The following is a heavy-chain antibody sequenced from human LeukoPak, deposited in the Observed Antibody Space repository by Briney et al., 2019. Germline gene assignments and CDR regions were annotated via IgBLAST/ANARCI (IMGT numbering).Heavy chain of an antibody. CDR2: INAGNGNT. CDR1: GYTFTSYA. CDR3: AREMSGGYSYQIYDY. V-gene: IGHV1-3*03. J-gene: IGHJ4*02. Sequence: GAPVKVSCKASGYTFTSYAMHWVRQAPGQRLEWMGWINAGNGNTKYSQELQGRVTITRDTSASTAYMELSSLRSEDMAVYYCAREMSGGYSYQIYDYWGQGTLVTVSS. D-gene: IGHD5-18*01.